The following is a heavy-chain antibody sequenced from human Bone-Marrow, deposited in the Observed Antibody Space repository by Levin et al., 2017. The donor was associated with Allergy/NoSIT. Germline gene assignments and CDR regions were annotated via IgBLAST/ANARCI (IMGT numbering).Heavy chain of an antibody. Sequence: AASVKVSCKASGDIFSTSAITWVRQAPGQGLVWMGRTIPFSSSTKYALSFQGRITINADRTTSTVYMELSNLTSDDTAVYYCARAQGTIGDWYFDLWGRGTLVTVSS. J-gene: IGHJ2*01. CDR1: GDIFSTSA. V-gene: IGHV1-69*06. CDR3: ARAQGTIGDWYFDL. D-gene: IGHD4/OR15-4a*01. CDR2: TIPFSSST.